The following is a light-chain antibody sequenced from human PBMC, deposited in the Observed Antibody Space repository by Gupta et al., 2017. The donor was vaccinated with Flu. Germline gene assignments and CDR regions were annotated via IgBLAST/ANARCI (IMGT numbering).Light chain of an antibody. V-gene: IGLV2-14*01. CDR3: HSYTGGTTPWV. J-gene: IGLJ3*02. Sequence: QSITISCTGSTSDIGAYVSWYQPLPGRVPKLMIDEVNNRPSGISNRFSASKSGNTASLTISGLQAEDEADYYCHSYTGGTTPWVFGGGTKLTVL. CDR1: TSDIGAY. CDR2: EVN.